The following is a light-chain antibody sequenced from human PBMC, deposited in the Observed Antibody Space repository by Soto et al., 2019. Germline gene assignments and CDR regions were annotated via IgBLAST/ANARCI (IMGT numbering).Light chain of an antibody. J-gene: IGKJ4*01. CDR1: QSVSSN. CDR2: GAS. CDR3: QQYNNWPQLT. V-gene: IGKV3-15*01. Sequence: EIVMTQSPATLSVSPRERATLSCRASQSVSSNLAWYQQKPGQAPRLLIYGASTRATGISARFSGSGSGTEFTLTISSLQSEDFAVYYCQQYNNWPQLTFGGGTKVEIK.